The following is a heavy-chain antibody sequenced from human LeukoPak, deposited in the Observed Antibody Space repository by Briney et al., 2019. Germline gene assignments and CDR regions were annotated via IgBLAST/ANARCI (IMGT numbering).Heavy chain of an antibody. CDR3: ARAGLETYYGKSYFDY. V-gene: IGHV4-39*01. CDR1: GGSISSSSYY. Sequence: PSETLSLTCTVSGGSISSSSYYWGWIRQPPGKGLEWIGSVYYSGSTYYNPSLKSRVTISVDTSKNQFSLKLSSVTAADTAVYYCARAGLETYYGKSYFDYGAKGTRDPVSS. J-gene: IGHJ4*02. CDR2: VYYSGST. D-gene: IGHD3-10*01.